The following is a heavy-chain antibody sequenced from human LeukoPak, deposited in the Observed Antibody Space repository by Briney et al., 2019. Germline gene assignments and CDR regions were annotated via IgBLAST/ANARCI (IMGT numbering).Heavy chain of an antibody. Sequence: SSETLSLTCAVSGGSISSSSYYWAWIRQPPGKGLEWIGTIYYSGSTYHNPSLKSRVTMSVDTSRNQFSLELSSVDAADTAVYYCAKAGVRYFDSSGLYAFDFWGQGTTVTVSS. CDR3: AKAGVRYFDSSGLYAFDF. CDR2: IYYSGST. V-gene: IGHV4-39*01. J-gene: IGHJ3*01. CDR1: GGSISSSSYY. D-gene: IGHD3-22*01.